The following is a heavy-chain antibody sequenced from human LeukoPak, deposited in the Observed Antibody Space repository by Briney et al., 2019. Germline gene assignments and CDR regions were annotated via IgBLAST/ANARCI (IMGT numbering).Heavy chain of an antibody. CDR3: AREGIDYGAYYYYYGMDV. J-gene: IGHJ6*02. CDR2: TYYRSKWYN. Sequence: SQTLSLTCALSGDSVSSNSAAWNWTRQSPSRGLEWLGRTYYRSKWYNDYAVSVKSRITINPDTSKNQFSLQLNSVTPEDTAVYYCAREGIDYGAYYYYYGMDVWGQGTTVTVSS. CDR1: GDSVSSNSAA. D-gene: IGHD4-17*01. V-gene: IGHV6-1*01.